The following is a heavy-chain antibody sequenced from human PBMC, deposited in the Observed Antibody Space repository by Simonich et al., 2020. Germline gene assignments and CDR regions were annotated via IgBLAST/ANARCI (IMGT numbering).Heavy chain of an antibody. CDR2: SSTYKRNT. J-gene: IGHJ3*02. CDR3: ARSTTGTTAFDI. V-gene: IGHV1-18*01. Sequence: QVQLVPSGAEVKKPGASVKVFCKASGSPFTSYGISCVRQAPGQGLEWMGWSSTYKRNTNDAQKHQGRVTMTTDTSTRTAYMELRSLRSDDTAVYYCARSTTGTTAFDIWGQGTMVTVSS. CDR1: GSPFTSYG. D-gene: IGHD1-1*01.